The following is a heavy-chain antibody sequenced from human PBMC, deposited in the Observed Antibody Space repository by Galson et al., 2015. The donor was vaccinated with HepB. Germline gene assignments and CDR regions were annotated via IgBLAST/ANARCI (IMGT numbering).Heavy chain of an antibody. CDR1: GGTFSSYT. CDR2: IIPILGIA. J-gene: IGHJ6*02. D-gene: IGHD1-1*01. CDR3: ARDLEGLERRYYYYGMDV. V-gene: IGHV1-69*04. Sequence: SVKVSCKASGGTFSSYTISWVRQAPGQGLEWMGRIIPILGIANYAQKFQGRVTITADKSTSTAYMELSSLRSEDTAVYYCARDLEGLERRYYYYGMDVWGQGTTVTVSS.